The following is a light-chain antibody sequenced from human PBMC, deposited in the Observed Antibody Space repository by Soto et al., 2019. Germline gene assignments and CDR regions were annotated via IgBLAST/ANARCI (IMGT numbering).Light chain of an antibody. Sequence: QSALTQPPSASGSPGQSVTISCTGTSSDVGGYNFVSWYQQHPGKASKLMIYEVIKRPSGVPDRSSGSKSGNTASLTVSGLQAEDEADYYCSSYAGSNNYVFGGGTKLTVL. CDR1: SSDVGGYNF. CDR3: SSYAGSNNYV. J-gene: IGLJ2*01. CDR2: EVI. V-gene: IGLV2-8*01.